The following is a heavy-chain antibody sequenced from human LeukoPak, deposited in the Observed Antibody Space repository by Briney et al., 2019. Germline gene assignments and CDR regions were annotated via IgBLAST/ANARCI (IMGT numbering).Heavy chain of an antibody. CDR3: ARQEYCSGASCYTWFDP. V-gene: IGHV5-51*01. Sequence: GESLKISCKGSGYSINNYWIAWVRQMPGKGLEWMGIIYPADSDIRYSPSFQGQVTISANKSISTAYLQWNSLKASDTAMYYCARQEYCSGASCYTWFDPWGQGTLVTVSS. D-gene: IGHD2-15*01. CDR1: GYSINNYW. J-gene: IGHJ5*02. CDR2: IYPADSDI.